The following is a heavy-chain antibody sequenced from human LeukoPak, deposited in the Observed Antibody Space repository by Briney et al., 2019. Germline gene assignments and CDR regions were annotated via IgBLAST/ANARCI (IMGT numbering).Heavy chain of an antibody. CDR2: IRYDGGNK. CDR1: GFTFSSYG. D-gene: IGHD5-12*01. CDR3: AKDRRGYDLRLPDY. Sequence: GGSLRLFCAASGFTFSSYGMHWVRQAPGKGLEWVAFIRYDGGNKYYADSVKGRFTISRDNSKNTLYLQMNSLRAEDTAVYYCAKDRRGYDLRLPDYWGQGTLDTVSS. V-gene: IGHV3-30*02. J-gene: IGHJ4*02.